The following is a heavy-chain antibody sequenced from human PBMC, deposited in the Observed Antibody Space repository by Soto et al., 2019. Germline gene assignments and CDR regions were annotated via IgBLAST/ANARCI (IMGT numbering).Heavy chain of an antibody. CDR1: GFTFTNFA. Sequence: EVQLLESGGGLIQPGGSLTLSCAGSGFTFTNFAMSWVRQAPGKGLEWVSTISGGGEGTFYSDSVKGRFTISSDNSTNTVYLQMKSLRADAAAVYFCAKADFGDMGDWGQGSLVTVSS. CDR3: AKADFGDMGD. J-gene: IGHJ4*02. CDR2: ISGGGEGT. D-gene: IGHD3-16*01. V-gene: IGHV3-23*01.